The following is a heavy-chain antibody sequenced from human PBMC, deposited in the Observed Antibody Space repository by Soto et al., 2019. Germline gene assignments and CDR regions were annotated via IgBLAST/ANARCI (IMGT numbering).Heavy chain of an antibody. CDR2: IYHSGST. CDR3: ARKGTCSSTSCYIGWFDP. J-gene: IGHJ5*02. V-gene: IGHV4-4*02. D-gene: IGHD2-2*02. CDR1: CGSISSSNW. Sequence: SETLSLTCAVSCGSISSSNWWSWVRQPPGKGLEWIGEIYHSGSTNYNPSLKSRVTISVDKSKNQFSLKLSSVTAADTAVYYCARKGTCSSTSCYIGWFDPWGQGTLVTVSS.